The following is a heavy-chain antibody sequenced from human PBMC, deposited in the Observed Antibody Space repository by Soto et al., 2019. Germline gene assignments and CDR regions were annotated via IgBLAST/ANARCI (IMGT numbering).Heavy chain of an antibody. CDR2: MSYDGTTK. V-gene: IGHV3-30-3*01. Sequence: QVQLVESGGGVVQPGRSLRLSCAASGFIFSNYVMYWVRQAPGKWLEWVAFMSYDGTTKYYADSVKGRFTISRDNSKNPLDLQMNSLSPEDTAVYYCAREVLWSRYFDYWGQGTLVTVSS. J-gene: IGHJ4*02. CDR3: AREVLWSRYFDY. CDR1: GFIFSNYV. D-gene: IGHD3-10*01.